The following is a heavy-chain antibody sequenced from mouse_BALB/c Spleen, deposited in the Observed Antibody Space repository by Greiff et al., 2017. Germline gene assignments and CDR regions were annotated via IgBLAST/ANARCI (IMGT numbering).Heavy chain of an antibody. Sequence: LQESGAELAKPGASVKMSCKASGYTFTSYWMHWVKQRPGQGLEWIGYINPSTGYTEYNQKFKDKATLTADKSSSTAYMQLSSLTSEDSAVYYCARRRDDGYYAMDYWGQGTSVTVSS. CDR1: GYTFTSYW. J-gene: IGHJ4*01. V-gene: IGHV1-7*01. D-gene: IGHD2-3*01. CDR3: ARRRDDGYYAMDY. CDR2: INPSTGYT.